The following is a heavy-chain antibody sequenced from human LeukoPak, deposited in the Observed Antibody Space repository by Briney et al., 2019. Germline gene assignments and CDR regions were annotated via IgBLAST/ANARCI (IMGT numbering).Heavy chain of an antibody. CDR2: INPNSGGT. V-gene: IGHV1-2*02. CDR3: ARDTRNSGIQLWLQGYYYYMDV. CDR1: GYTFTGYY. Sequence: ASVKVSCKASGYTFTGYYMHWVRQAPGQGLEWMGWINPNSGGTNYAQKFQGRVTMTRDTSISTAYMELSRLRSDDTAVYYCARDTRNSGIQLWLQGYYYYMDVWGKGTTVTVSS. D-gene: IGHD5-18*01. J-gene: IGHJ6*03.